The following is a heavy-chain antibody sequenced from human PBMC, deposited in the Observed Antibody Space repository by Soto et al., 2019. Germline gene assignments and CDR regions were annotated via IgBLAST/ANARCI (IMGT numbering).Heavy chain of an antibody. J-gene: IGHJ4*02. CDR1: GGTFSSYA. D-gene: IGHD3-16*01. CDR3: ATRGDMREHTTPDRNFDY. CDR2: IIPIFGTA. Sequence: QVQLVQSGAEVKKPGSSVKVSCKASGGTFSSYAISWVRQAPGQGLEWMGGIIPIFGTANYAQKFQGRVTITADESTSTAYMELSSLRSEDTAVYYCATRGDMREHTTPDRNFDYWGQGTLVTVSS. V-gene: IGHV1-69*01.